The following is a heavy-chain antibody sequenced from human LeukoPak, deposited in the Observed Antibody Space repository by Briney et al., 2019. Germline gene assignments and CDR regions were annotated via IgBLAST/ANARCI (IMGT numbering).Heavy chain of an antibody. CDR3: ATNVDTAMVYAFDI. CDR2: IYYSGST. J-gene: IGHJ3*02. Sequence: PSKTLSLTCTVSGGSISSYYWSWIRQPPGKGLEWIGYIYYSGSTNYNPSLKSRVTISVDTSKNQFSLKLSSVTAADTAVYYCATNVDTAMVYAFDIWGQGTMVTVSS. D-gene: IGHD5-18*01. CDR1: GGSISSYY. V-gene: IGHV4-59*01.